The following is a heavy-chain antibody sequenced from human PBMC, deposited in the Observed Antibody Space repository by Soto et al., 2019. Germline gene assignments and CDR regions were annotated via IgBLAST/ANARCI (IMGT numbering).Heavy chain of an antibody. V-gene: IGHV1-18*01. CDR2: ISGYNGHT. Sequence: QVQLVQSGAEVRKPGASVKVSCKASGYTFTTYGISWVRQAPGQGLEWMGWISGYNGHTKYAQKLQGRVTXTXXXSXGTVHMDLRSLRSDDTAVYYCAREGEMPYYYYGLDVWGQGPTVTVSS. CDR3: AREGEMPYYYYGLDV. D-gene: IGHD3-16*01. J-gene: IGHJ6*02. CDR1: GYTFTTYG.